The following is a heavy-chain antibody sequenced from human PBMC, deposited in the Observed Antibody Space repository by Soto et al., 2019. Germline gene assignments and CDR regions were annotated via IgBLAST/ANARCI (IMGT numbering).Heavy chain of an antibody. CDR2: IDPSDSAI. CDR3: ARHITMIVVAGAFDI. V-gene: IGHV5-10-1*01. J-gene: IGHJ3*02. D-gene: IGHD3-22*01. CDR1: GYIFTNYW. Sequence: LGESLKISCKGSGYIFTNYWISWVRQMPGKGLEWVGRIDPSDSAINYGPSFQGHVTISVDKSISTAYLQWSNLKASDTAMYYCARHITMIVVAGAFDIWGQGTMVTVSS.